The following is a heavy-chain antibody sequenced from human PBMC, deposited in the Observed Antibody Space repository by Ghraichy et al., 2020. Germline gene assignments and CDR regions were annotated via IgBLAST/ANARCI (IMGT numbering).Heavy chain of an antibody. CDR2: IYTSGST. Sequence: SETLSLTCTVSGGSISSYYWSWIRQPAGKGLEWIGRIYTSGSTNYNPSLKSRVTMSVDTSKNQFSLKLSSVTAADTAVYYCAREGPVPYGDQTYYFDYWGQGTLVTVSS. CDR1: GGSISSYY. J-gene: IGHJ4*02. V-gene: IGHV4-4*07. CDR3: AREGPVPYGDQTYYFDY. D-gene: IGHD4-17*01.